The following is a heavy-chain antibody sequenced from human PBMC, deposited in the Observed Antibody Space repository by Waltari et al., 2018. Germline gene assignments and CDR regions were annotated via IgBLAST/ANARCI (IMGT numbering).Heavy chain of an antibody. V-gene: IGHV3-53*01. CDR2: IFSDGRT. J-gene: IGHJ4*02. Sequence: GLEWVSVIFSDGRTYYADSVKGRFTISRDNSKNTLYLQINSLRAEDTAVYYCARDSRGGLFFDYWGQGTLVTVSS. CDR3: ARDSRGGLFFDY.